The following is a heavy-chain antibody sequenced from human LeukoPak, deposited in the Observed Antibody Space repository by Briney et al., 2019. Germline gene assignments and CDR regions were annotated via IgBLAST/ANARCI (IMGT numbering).Heavy chain of an antibody. V-gene: IGHV3-23*01. Sequence: GGSLRLSCAASGFSFNNYAMSWVRQAPGKGLEWVSGISGSGGSTYYADSVKGRFTISRDNSKNTLYLQMNSLRAEDTAVYYCAKDHPRGVTIFGVDNAFDIWGQGTMVTVSS. D-gene: IGHD3-3*01. CDR2: ISGSGGST. J-gene: IGHJ3*02. CDR3: AKDHPRGVTIFGVDNAFDI. CDR1: GFSFNNYA.